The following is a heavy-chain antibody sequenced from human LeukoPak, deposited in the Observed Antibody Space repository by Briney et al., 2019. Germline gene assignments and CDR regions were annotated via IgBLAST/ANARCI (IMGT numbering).Heavy chain of an antibody. D-gene: IGHD5-12*01. J-gene: IGHJ4*02. CDR2: INWDGTTK. Sequence: PGRSLRLSCAASGFVFGNFAMHWVRQPPGKGLEWVSGINWDGTTKAYADSVKGRFTISRDSVTNSLFLQMSSLRADDTALYYCVQETLSGIFCYFDHWGQGSLVTVSS. CDR1: GFVFGNFA. CDR3: VQETLSGIFCYFDH. V-gene: IGHV3-9*01.